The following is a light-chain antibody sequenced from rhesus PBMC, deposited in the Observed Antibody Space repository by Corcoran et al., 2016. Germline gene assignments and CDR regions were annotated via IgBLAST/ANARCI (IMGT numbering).Light chain of an antibody. Sequence: DIVMTQSPDSLAVSLGERVTVNCKSRQSLLYSPNNKNYLAWYQPQVGKAPKLLIYWASTRESGVPDRFRCSGSGTEFTRTISGLQAEDVAVYYCQQYYSSPVTFGPGTKLEIK. CDR2: WAS. V-gene: IGKV4-1*01. CDR1: QSLLYSPNNKNY. CDR3: QQYYSSPVT. J-gene: IGKJ3*01.